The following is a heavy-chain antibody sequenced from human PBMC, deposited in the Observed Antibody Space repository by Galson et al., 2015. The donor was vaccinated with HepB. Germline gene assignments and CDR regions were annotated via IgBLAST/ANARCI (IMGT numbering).Heavy chain of an antibody. J-gene: IGHJ4*02. CDR2: INPSGGST. CDR3: ARDFLTGFDY. Sequence: SVKVSCKASGSTFTSSAMQWVRQAPGQGLEWMGIINPSGGSTSYAQKFQGRVTMTRDTSTSTVYMELSSLRSEDTAVYYCARDFLTGFDYWGQGTLVTVSS. V-gene: IGHV1-46*01. CDR1: GSTFTSSA. D-gene: IGHD3-9*01.